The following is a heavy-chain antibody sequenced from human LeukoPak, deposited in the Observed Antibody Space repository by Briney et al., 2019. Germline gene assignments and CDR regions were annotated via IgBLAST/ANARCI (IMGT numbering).Heavy chain of an antibody. V-gene: IGHV1-18*01. J-gene: IGHJ4*02. D-gene: IGHD3-10*01. Sequence: GASVKVSCKASGYTFTTYGISWVRQAPGQGLEWMGWISPYNGNTKYAQKVQGRVTMTTDTSTSTAYMERRSLRSEDTAVYYCARDQTQIWFGEGLWYFDYWGQGTLVTVSS. CDR3: ARDQTQIWFGEGLWYFDY. CDR2: ISPYNGNT. CDR1: GYTFTTYG.